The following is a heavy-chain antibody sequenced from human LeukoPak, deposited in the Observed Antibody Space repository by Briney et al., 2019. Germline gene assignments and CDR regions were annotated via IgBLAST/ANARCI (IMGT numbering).Heavy chain of an antibody. D-gene: IGHD3-10*01. J-gene: IGHJ5*02. Sequence: GASVKVSCKASGYTFTGHYMHWVRQAPGQGLEWMGWINPNSGGTNYAQKFQGRVTMTRDTSISTAYMGLSRLRSDDTAVYYCARERRGLWFGELTGWFDPWGQGTLVTVSS. V-gene: IGHV1-2*02. CDR1: GYTFTGHY. CDR2: INPNSGGT. CDR3: ARERRGLWFGELTGWFDP.